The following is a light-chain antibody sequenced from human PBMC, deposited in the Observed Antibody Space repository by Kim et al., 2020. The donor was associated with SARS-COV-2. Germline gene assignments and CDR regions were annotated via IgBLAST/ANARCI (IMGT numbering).Light chain of an antibody. Sequence: SASVGDRVTITCRASQDIRNDLGWYQQNPGRSPKRLIYGASSLQSGVPSRFIGSGSGTEFTLTISSVQPEDFATYFCLQHSTYPITFGQGTRLEIK. V-gene: IGKV1-17*01. CDR2: GAS. CDR1: QDIRND. J-gene: IGKJ5*01. CDR3: LQHSTYPIT.